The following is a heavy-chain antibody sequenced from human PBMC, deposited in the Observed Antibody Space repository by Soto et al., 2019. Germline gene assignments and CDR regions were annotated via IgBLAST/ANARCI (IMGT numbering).Heavy chain of an antibody. D-gene: IGHD2-2*01. V-gene: IGHV3-30-3*01. CDR1: GFTFSSYA. CDR3: ARGVAMSRLDY. J-gene: IGHJ4*02. CDR2: ISYDGSNK. Sequence: QVQLVESGGGVVQPGRSLRLSCAASGFTFSSYAMHWVRQAPGKGLEWVAVISYDGSNKYYADSVKGRFTSSRDNSKNTLYLQMSSLRAEDTAVYYCARGVAMSRLDYWGQGTLVTVSS.